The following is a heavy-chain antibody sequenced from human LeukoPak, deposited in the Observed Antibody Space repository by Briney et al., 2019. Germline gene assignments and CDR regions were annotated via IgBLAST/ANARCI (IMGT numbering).Heavy chain of an antibody. CDR3: ASPRASYQLLGGFDY. D-gene: IGHD2-2*01. J-gene: IGHJ4*02. CDR2: IYYSGST. Sequence: SETLSLTCIVSGGSISSISSNNYHWGWIRQPPGKGLEWIGSIYYSGSTYYNPSLKSRVTISVDTSKNQFSLKLSSVTAADTAVYYCASPRASYQLLGGFDYWGQGTLVTVSS. CDR1: GGSISSISSNNYH. V-gene: IGHV4-39*01.